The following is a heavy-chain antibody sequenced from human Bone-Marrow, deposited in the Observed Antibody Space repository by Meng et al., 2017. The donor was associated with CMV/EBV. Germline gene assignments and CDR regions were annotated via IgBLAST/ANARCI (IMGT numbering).Heavy chain of an antibody. CDR3: ARDPYYYGMDV. Sequence: GGSLRLSCAASGFTFDDYAMHWVRQAPGKGLEWVSGISWNSGSIGYADSVKGRFTISRDNSKNTLYLQMNSLRAEDTAVYSCARDPYYYGMDVWGQGTRVTVSS. CDR2: ISWNSGSI. CDR1: GFTFDDYA. J-gene: IGHJ6*02. V-gene: IGHV3-9*01.